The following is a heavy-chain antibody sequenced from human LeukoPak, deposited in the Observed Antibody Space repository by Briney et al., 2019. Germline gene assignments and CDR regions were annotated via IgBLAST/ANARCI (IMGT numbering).Heavy chain of an antibody. CDR2: IFYSGST. V-gene: IGHV4-39*07. J-gene: IGHJ5*02. CDR1: GGSISSSSYS. Sequence: PSETLSLTCTVSGGSISSSSYSWGWIRQPPGKGLEWIGSIFYSGSTYYNPSLKSRVTISLDTSKNQFSLKVSSVTAADTAVYYCARAQTPSYVGRQGFDPWGQGTLVTVSS. D-gene: IGHD1-26*01. CDR3: ARAQTPSYVGRQGFDP.